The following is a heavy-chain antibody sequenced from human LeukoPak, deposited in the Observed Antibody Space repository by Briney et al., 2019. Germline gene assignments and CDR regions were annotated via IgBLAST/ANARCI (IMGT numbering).Heavy chain of an antibody. CDR1: GFTFSSYA. D-gene: IGHD6-13*01. V-gene: IGHV3-23*01. J-gene: IGHJ4*02. Sequence: PGGSLRLSCAASGFTFSSYAISWVRQAPGKGLELVSAISGSGGSTYYADSVKGRFTISRDNSKNTLYLQMNSLRAEDTAVYYCAKFIAAAGTNFDYWGQGTLVTVSS. CDR2: ISGSGGST. CDR3: AKFIAAAGTNFDY.